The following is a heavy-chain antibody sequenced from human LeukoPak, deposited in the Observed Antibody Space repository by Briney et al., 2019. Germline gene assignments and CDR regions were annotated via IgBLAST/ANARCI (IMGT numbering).Heavy chain of an antibody. CDR2: ISSSSSTI. CDR3: AGTVLRYFDPRPKNYYYMDV. V-gene: IGHV3-48*04. CDR1: GFTFSSYG. Sequence: PGGSLRLSCAASGFTFSSYGMTWVRQAPGKGLEWVSYISSSSSTIYYADSVKGRFTISRDSAKNTLYLQMNSLRAEDTAVYYCAGTVLRYFDPRPKNYYYMDVWGKGTTVTISS. J-gene: IGHJ6*03. D-gene: IGHD3-9*01.